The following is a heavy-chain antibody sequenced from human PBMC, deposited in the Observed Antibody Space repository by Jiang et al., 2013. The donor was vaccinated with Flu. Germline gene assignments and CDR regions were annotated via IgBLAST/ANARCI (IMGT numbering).Heavy chain of an antibody. V-gene: IGHV4-59*08. CDR1: GGSISSYY. CDR3: ARQDSSGWGVWYLDL. D-gene: IGHD6-19*01. Sequence: GLVKPSETLSLTCTVSGGSISSYYWSWIQQSPGKGLEWIGYIYYSGSTNYNPSLKSRVTISVDTSKNHFSLTLSSVTAADTAVYYCARQDSSGWGVWYLDLWGRGTLVTVSS. J-gene: IGHJ2*01. CDR2: IYYSGST.